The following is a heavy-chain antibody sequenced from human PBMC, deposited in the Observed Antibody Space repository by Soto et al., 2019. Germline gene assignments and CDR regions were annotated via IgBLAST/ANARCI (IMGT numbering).Heavy chain of an antibody. CDR1: GFTFKNQA. CDR3: AKGGGLYSSTGGRKDDVT. V-gene: IGHV3-23*01. Sequence: EVQLLESGGGLVQPGGSLRLSCAASGFTFKNQALSWVRQSPGGGLQWVSAISGGSETTNYADPVKGRFTISRDNSKNTMFLQMNSLRDEDTAVYYCAKGGGLYSSTGGRKDDVTWGQGTLVTVSS. J-gene: IGHJ5*02. D-gene: IGHD2-21*01. CDR2: ISGGSETT.